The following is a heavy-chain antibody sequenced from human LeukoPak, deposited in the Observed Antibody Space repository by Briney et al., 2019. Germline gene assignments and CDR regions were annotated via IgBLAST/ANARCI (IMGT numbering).Heavy chain of an antibody. V-gene: IGHV3-23*01. Sequence: GGSLRLSCAASGFTFSIYAMNWVRQASGKGLEWVSAISDSGSSTYYADSVKGRFTISRDNSKNTLYLQMNSLRAEDTAVYYCASDYLYYYLDVWGKGTTVTVS. J-gene: IGHJ6*03. CDR3: ASDYLYYYLDV. CDR2: ISDSGSST. D-gene: IGHD4/OR15-4a*01. CDR1: GFTFSIYA.